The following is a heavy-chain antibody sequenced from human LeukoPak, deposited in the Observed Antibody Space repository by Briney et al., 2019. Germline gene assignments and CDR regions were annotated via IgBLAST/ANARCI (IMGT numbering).Heavy chain of an antibody. V-gene: IGHV1-2*02. CDR1: GYTFTGYY. Sequence: ASVKVSCKASGYTFTGYYMHWVRQAPGQGLEWMGWINPNSGGTNYAQKFQGRVTMTRDTSISTAYMELSRLRSDDTALYYCARDIVVVPAAHRGVDYWGQGTLVTVSS. J-gene: IGHJ4*02. CDR2: INPNSGGT. CDR3: ARDIVVVPAAHRGVDY. D-gene: IGHD2-2*01.